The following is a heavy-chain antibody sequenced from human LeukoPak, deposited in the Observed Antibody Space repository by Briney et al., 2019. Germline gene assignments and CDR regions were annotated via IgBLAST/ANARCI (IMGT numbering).Heavy chain of an antibody. CDR2: ISSSSSTI. Sequence: SGGSLRLSCAASGFTFSSYSMNWVRQAPGKGLEWVSYISSSSSTIYYADSVKGRFTISRDNAKNSLYLQMNTLRAEDTAVYYCARDDFQASWGQGTLVTVSS. V-gene: IGHV3-48*04. J-gene: IGHJ4*02. D-gene: IGHD3/OR15-3a*01. CDR3: ARDDFQAS. CDR1: GFTFSSYS.